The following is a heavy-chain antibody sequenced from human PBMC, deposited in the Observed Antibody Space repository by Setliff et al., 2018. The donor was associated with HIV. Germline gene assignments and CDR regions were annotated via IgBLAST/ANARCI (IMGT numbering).Heavy chain of an antibody. J-gene: IGHJ4*02. V-gene: IGHV1-3*01. CDR1: GYTFTNYA. D-gene: IGHD3-3*01. Sequence: ASVKVSCKASGYTFTNYAMHWVRQAPGQRLEWMGWINAGNGDTKYSQKFQGRVTITRDTSASTAYMELSSLRSEDTAVYYCAREIRNYDFWSGSWEDHYFDYWGQGTLVTSPQ. CDR2: INAGNGDT. CDR3: AREIRNYDFWSGSWEDHYFDY.